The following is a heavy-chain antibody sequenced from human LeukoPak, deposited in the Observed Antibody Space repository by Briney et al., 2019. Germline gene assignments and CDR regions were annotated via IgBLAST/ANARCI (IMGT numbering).Heavy chain of an antibody. D-gene: IGHD5-12*01. J-gene: IGHJ4*02. CDR3: ARDQGGYSGYDSYYFDY. Sequence: PSQTLSLTCTVSGGSISSGGYYWSWIRQHPGKGLEWIGYIYYSGSTYYNPSLESRVTISVDTSKNQFSLKLSSVTAADTAVYYCARDQGGYSGYDSYYFDYWGQGTLVTVSS. CDR1: GGSISSGGYY. V-gene: IGHV4-31*03. CDR2: IYYSGST.